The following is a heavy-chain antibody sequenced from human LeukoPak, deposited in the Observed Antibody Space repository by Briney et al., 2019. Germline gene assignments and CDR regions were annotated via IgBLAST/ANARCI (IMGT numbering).Heavy chain of an antibody. CDR3: AGIDFDY. V-gene: IGHV3-30*02. Sequence: GGSLRLSCAASGFTFSSYGMHWVRQAPGKGLEWVAFIRYDGSNKYYADSVKGRFTISRGNSKNTLSLQMNSLRAEDTAVYYCAGIDFDYWGQGTLVTVSS. CDR2: IRYDGSNK. CDR1: GFTFSSYG. J-gene: IGHJ4*02.